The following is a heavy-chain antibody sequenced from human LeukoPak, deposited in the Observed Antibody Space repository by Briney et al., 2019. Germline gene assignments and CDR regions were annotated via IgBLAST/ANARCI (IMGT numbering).Heavy chain of an antibody. D-gene: IGHD6-6*01. Sequence: GGSLRLSCAASGFTFSSYSMSWVRQAPGKGLEWVSSISGSGGRIDYADSVKGRFTISRDNSKNTLSLQMNSLTAEDTAVYYCARHRMSFVRAKPTANWLHPWGQGTLVTVSS. V-gene: IGHV3-23*01. CDR1: GFTFSSYS. J-gene: IGHJ5*02. CDR2: ISGSGGRI. CDR3: ARHRMSFVRAKPTANWLHP.